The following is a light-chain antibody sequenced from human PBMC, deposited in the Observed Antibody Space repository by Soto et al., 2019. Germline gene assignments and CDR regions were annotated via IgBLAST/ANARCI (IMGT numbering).Light chain of an antibody. CDR2: KDS. J-gene: IGLJ3*02. CDR3: YSAADNNGMQFWV. CDR1: VLAKKY. Sequence: SYELTQPSSVSVSPGQTARITCSGDVLAKKYARWFQQKPGQAPVLVIYKDSERPSGIPERFSGSSSGTTVTLTISGAQVEDEADYYCYSAADNNGMQFWVFGGGTKLTVL. V-gene: IGLV3-27*01.